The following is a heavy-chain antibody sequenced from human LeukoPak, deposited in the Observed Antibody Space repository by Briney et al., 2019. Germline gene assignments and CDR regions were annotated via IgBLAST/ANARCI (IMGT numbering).Heavy chain of an antibody. CDR1: GLTFSTSG. V-gene: IGHV3-21*06. CDR2: IGPTGSDR. D-gene: IGHD1-14*01. Sequence: PGGSPGLSCTASGLTFSTSGFNWVRQAPGKGLEWVASIGPTGSDRYHADSIKGRFTISRDNANNFLYLQMNSLRAEDTAVYYCATETNGRHYDYWGQGTLLTVSS. CDR3: ATETNGRHYDY. J-gene: IGHJ4*02.